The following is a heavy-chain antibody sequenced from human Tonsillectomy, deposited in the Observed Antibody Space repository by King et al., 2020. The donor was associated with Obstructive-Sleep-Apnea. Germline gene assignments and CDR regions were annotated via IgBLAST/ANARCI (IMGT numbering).Heavy chain of an antibody. V-gene: IGHV4-30-4*01. CDR1: GGSISSGDYY. D-gene: IGHD2-15*01. CDR2: IYYSGNT. J-gene: IGHJ4*02. Sequence: VQLQESGPGLVKPSQTPSLTCTVSGGSISSGDYYWSWIRQPPGKGLEWIGYIYYSGNTYYNPSLKSRDTISVDTSKNQFSLKLCSVTAADTAVYYCASTCSGGICSWGRIDYWGQGTLVTVSS. CDR3: ASTCSGGICSWGRIDY.